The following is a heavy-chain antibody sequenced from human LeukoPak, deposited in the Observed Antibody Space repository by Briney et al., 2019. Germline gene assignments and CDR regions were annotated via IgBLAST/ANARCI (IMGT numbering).Heavy chain of an antibody. J-gene: IGHJ4*02. CDR1: GGSFSSYY. CDR2: IYYSGST. Sequence: SETLSLTCTVSGGSFSSYYWSWIRQPPGKGLEWIGYIYYSGSTNYNPSLKSRVTISVDTSKNQFSLKLSSVTAADTAVYYCARFVVVPAAMYYYFDYWGQGTLVTVSS. D-gene: IGHD2-2*01. CDR3: ARFVVVPAAMYYYFDY. V-gene: IGHV4-59*01.